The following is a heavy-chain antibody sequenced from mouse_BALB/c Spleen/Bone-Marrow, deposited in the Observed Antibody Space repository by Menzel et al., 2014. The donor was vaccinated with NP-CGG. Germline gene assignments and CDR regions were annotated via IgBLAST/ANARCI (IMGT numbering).Heavy chain of an antibody. V-gene: IGHV1-9*01. Sequence: QVQLKQSGAELMKPGASVMISCKATGYTLSDYWIEWVKQRPGHGLEWIGEILPGGGSTNYNENFKGKATFTADTSSNTAYMQLSSLTSEDSAVYYCAKGGHVMDYWGQGTSVTVSS. CDR1: GYTLSDYW. J-gene: IGHJ4*01. CDR3: AKGGHVMDY. CDR2: ILPGGGST. D-gene: IGHD1-1*02.